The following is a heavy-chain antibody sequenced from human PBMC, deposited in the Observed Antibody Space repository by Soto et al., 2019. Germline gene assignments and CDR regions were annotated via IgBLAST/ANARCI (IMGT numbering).Heavy chain of an antibody. J-gene: IGHJ6*02. CDR3: ARERGIAAAGKYYYYYVMDV. D-gene: IGHD6-13*01. V-gene: IGHV3-11*06. Sequence: QVQLVESGGGLVKPGGSLRLSCAASGFTFSDYYMSWIRQAPGKGLEWVSYISSSSSYTNYADSVKGRFTISRDNAKNLLYLQMNSLRAEDTAVYYCARERGIAAAGKYYYYYVMDVWGQGTTVTVSS. CDR1: GFTFSDYY. CDR2: ISSSSSYT.